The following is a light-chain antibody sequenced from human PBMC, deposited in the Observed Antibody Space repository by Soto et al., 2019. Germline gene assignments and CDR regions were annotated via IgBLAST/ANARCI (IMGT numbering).Light chain of an antibody. J-gene: IGLJ3*02. Sequence: LVLTQSPSASASLGASVKLTCTLSSGHSDYAIAWHQQQPEKGPRYLMKVNSDGSHIRGDGIPDRFSGSSSGTERYLTISSLQSEDEADYYCQTWGTGWVFGGGTKLTVL. CDR1: SGHSDYA. V-gene: IGLV4-69*01. CDR2: VNSDGSH. CDR3: QTWGTGWV.